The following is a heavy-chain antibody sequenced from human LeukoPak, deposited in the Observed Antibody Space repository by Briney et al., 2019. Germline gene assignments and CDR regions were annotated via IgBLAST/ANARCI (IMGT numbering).Heavy chain of an antibody. CDR1: GGSISSSSYS. Sequence: PSETLSLTCTVSGGSISSSSYSWSWIRQPPGKGLEWIGYIYYSGSTNYNPSLKSRVTISVDTSKNQFSLKLSSVTAADTAVYYCARGSYDSSGYYLDFDYWGQGTLVTVSS. D-gene: IGHD3-22*01. CDR2: IYYSGST. J-gene: IGHJ4*02. V-gene: IGHV4-61*01. CDR3: ARGSYDSSGYYLDFDY.